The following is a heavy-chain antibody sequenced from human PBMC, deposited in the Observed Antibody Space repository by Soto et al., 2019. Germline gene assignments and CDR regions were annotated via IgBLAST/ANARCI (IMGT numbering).Heavy chain of an antibody. D-gene: IGHD3-16*01. CDR2: ICSGGST. Sequence: VQLVESGGGLVQPGGSLRLSCAASGFTVSSNYMSWVRQAPGKGLEWVSVICSGGSTDYADSVKGRFTITRDNSKNTLYLQMNILRAEDTAVYYCARVRFYYYYMDVWGKGTTVTVSS. CDR1: GFTVSSNY. V-gene: IGHV3-66*01. CDR3: ARVRFYYYYMDV. J-gene: IGHJ6*03.